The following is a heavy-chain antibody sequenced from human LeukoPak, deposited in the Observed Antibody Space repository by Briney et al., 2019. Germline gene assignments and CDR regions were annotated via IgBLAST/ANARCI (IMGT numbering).Heavy chain of an antibody. CDR2: INPSGGST. D-gene: IGHD2-2*01. Sequence: ASVKVSCKASGYTFTCYYMHWVRQAPGQGLEWMGIINPSGGSTSYAQKFQGRVTMTRDMSTSTVYVELSSLRSEDTAVYYCAREGYCSSTSCYLDYSNYGVDYWGQGTLVTVSS. J-gene: IGHJ4*02. V-gene: IGHV1-46*01. CDR3: AREGYCSSTSCYLDYSNYGVDY. CDR1: GYTFTCYY.